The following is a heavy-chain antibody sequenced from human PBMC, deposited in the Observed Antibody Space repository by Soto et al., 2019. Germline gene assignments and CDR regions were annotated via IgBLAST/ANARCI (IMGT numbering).Heavy chain of an antibody. CDR2: INAGNGYT. Sequence: ASVKVSCKASGYTFTKYGMHWVRQAPGQRLEWMGWINAGNGYTEYSQKFQGRVTITRDTSASIAYMELSSLRSEDTDVYYCAREIGAISTRLSDDAVGFDVWGQGTTFTVSS. CDR1: GYTFTKYG. V-gene: IGHV1-3*01. CDR3: AREIGAISTRLSDDAVGFDV. D-gene: IGHD5-12*01. J-gene: IGHJ6*02.